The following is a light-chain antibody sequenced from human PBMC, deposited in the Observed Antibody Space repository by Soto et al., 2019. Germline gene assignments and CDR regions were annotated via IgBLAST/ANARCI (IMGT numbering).Light chain of an antibody. CDR3: SSYAGSNNLV. J-gene: IGLJ2*01. Sequence: QSALTQPPSASGSPGQSVTISCTGNSSDVGGYNYVSWYQQHPGKAPKLMIYEVSKRPSGVPDRFSGSKSGNTASLTVSGLQTEDEADYYCSSYAGSNNLVFGGGTKVT. CDR1: SSDVGGYNY. V-gene: IGLV2-8*01. CDR2: EVS.